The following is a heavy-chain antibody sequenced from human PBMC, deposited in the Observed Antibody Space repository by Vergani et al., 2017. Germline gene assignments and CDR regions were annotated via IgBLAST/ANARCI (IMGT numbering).Heavy chain of an antibody. Sequence: QVQLQESGPGLVKPSQTLSLTCTVSGGSISSGCYYCSLIRQHPGKGLEWIGYIYYSGSTYYNPSLKSRVTISVDTSKNQFSLKLSSVTAADTAVYYCAKHHRYYDSSGDAFDIWGQGTMVTVSS. CDR1: GGSISSGCYY. CDR2: IYYSGST. V-gene: IGHV4-31*03. J-gene: IGHJ3*02. CDR3: AKHHRYYDSSGDAFDI. D-gene: IGHD3-22*01.